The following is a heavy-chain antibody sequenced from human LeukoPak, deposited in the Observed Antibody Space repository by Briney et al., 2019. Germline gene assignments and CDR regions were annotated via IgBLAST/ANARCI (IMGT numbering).Heavy chain of an antibody. D-gene: IGHD6-13*01. CDR2: IKTDGSST. CDR1: GFTFSNYW. Sequence: GWSLRLSCAASGFTFSNYWMQWVRRVPGKGRLWGSRIKTDGSSTSYADAVKGRFTISTDNAKTTLYLKIKSLRVEDTAVYYCARDFMYSITCAGCWGQGTLVTVSS. V-gene: IGHV3-74*01. CDR3: ARDFMYSITCAGC. J-gene: IGHJ4*02.